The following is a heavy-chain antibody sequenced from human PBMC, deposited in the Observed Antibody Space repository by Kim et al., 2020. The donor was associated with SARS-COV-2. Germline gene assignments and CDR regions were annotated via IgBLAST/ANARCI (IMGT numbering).Heavy chain of an antibody. Sequence: SETLSLTCTVSGGSISSGGYYWSWIRQHPGKGLEWIGYIYYSGSTYYHPSLKSRVTISVDTSKNQFSLKLSSVTAADTAVYYCARARRGIVVDAFDIWGQRTMVTVSS. J-gene: IGHJ3*02. CDR1: GGSISSGGYY. CDR2: IYYSGST. CDR3: ARARRGIVVDAFDI. D-gene: IGHD6-19*01. V-gene: IGHV4-31*03.